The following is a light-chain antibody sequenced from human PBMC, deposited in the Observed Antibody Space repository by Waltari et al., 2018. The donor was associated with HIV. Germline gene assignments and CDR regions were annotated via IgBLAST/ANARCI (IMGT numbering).Light chain of an antibody. CDR2: DVT. Sequence: HSALTQPRSVSGSPGQSVTISCTGTNSDINAYNFVSWYQLHPGKAPNVMIYDVTKRPSGVPDRFSGSKSDNTASLTISGLQLEDEADYYCCSYAGNYTWVFGGGTKVTVL. J-gene: IGLJ3*02. V-gene: IGLV2-11*01. CDR3: CSYAGNYTWV. CDR1: NSDINAYNF.